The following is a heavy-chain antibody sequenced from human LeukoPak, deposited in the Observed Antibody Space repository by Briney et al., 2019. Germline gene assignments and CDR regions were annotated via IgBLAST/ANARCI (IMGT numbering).Heavy chain of an antibody. V-gene: IGHV5-51*01. D-gene: IGHD4-17*01. CDR1: GYSFSNYW. CDR3: ARADYGDYVKLRYFDL. Sequence: GESLKISCQGSGYSFSNYWIGWVRQMPGKGLDWMGIIYPGDTDTRYSPSSQGQVTISADKSISTAYLQWSSLRASDTAMYYCARADYGDYVKLRYFDLWGRGTMVTVSS. J-gene: IGHJ2*01. CDR2: IYPGDTDT.